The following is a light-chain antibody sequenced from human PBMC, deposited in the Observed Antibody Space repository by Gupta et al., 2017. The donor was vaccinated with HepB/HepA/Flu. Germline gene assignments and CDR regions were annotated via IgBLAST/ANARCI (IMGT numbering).Light chain of an antibody. CDR2: DAS. V-gene: IGKV3-11*01. Sequence: EIVLTQSPATLSLSPGERATLSCRASQSVSSYLVWYQQKPGQAPRLLIYDASNRATGIPARFSGSGSGTDFTLTSISLEPEDFAVYYWQQRSNLLTFGGGTKVEIK. CDR1: QSVSSY. CDR3: QQRSNLLT. J-gene: IGKJ4*01.